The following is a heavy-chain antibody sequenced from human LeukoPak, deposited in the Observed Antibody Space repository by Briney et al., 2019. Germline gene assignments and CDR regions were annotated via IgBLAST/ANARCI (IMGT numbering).Heavy chain of an antibody. V-gene: IGHV3-9*01. CDR3: AKDPWRDSGTFEI. CDR1: GFTFDDYA. J-gene: IGHJ3*02. CDR2: ISWNSGSI. D-gene: IGHD2-15*01. Sequence: GGSLRLSCAASGFTFDDYAMHWVRQAPGKGLEWVSGISWNSGSIGYADSVKGRFTISRDNAKNSLYLQMNSLRAEDTALYYCAKDPWRDSGTFEIWGQGTMVTGSS.